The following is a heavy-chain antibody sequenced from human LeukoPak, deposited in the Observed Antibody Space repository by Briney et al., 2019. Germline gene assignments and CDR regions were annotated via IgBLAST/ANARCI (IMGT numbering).Heavy chain of an antibody. V-gene: IGHV4-39*01. CDR2: IYYSGST. CDR1: GGSISSSSYY. D-gene: IGHD4-23*01. Sequence: PSETLSLTCTVSGGSISSSSYYWGWIRQPPGKGLEWIGSIYYSGSTYYNPSLKSRVTISVDTSKNQFSLKLSSVTAADTAVYYCARQPTVVTPLWIGWFDPLGQGTLVTVSS. CDR3: ARQPTVVTPLWIGWFDP. J-gene: IGHJ5*02.